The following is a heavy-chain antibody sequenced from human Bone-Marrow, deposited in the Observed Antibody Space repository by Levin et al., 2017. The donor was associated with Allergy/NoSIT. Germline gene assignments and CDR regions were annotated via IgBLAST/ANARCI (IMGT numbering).Heavy chain of an antibody. D-gene: IGHD3-22*01. Sequence: GESLKISCAASGFTFSSYAMHWVRQAPGKGLEWVAVVSKDGSNKYYVDSVKGRFTISRDNSKNTLYLQMNSLRVEDTAVYYCARDRYYSSGTFFDYWGQGTLVTVSS. CDR1: GFTFSSYA. CDR3: ARDRYYSSGTFFDY. J-gene: IGHJ4*02. CDR2: VSKDGSNK. V-gene: IGHV3-30-3*01.